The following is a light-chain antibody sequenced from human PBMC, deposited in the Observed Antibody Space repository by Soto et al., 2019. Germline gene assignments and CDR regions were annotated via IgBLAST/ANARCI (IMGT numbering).Light chain of an antibody. CDR2: EAS. V-gene: IGKV3-11*01. CDR3: QQRSNWPWT. CDR1: QSVSNY. J-gene: IGKJ1*01. Sequence: EIVLTPYQAHLSLSPGERATLSCRASQSVSNYLAWYQQKPGQAPRXIIYEASNRANGIPARFSGSGSGTDFTLTISSLEPEDVAVYYCQQRSNWPWTFGQGTKVDIK.